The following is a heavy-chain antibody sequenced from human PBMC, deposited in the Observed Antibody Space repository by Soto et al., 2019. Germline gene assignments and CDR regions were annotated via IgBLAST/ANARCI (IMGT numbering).Heavy chain of an antibody. Sequence: GGSLRLSCAASGFTFSSYALHWVRQAPGKGLEWVAVISYDGSNKYYTDSVKGRFTISRDNSKNTLYLQMNSLRAEDTAVYYCARVRKDDNSGYYHVFFEYWGQGTLVTVSS. D-gene: IGHD3-22*01. J-gene: IGHJ4*02. CDR2: ISYDGSNK. CDR1: GFTFSSYA. V-gene: IGHV3-30-3*01. CDR3: ARVRKDDNSGYYHVFFEY.